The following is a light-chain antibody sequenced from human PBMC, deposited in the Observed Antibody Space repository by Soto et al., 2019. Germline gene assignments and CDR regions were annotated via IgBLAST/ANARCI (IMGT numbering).Light chain of an antibody. J-gene: IGKJ1*01. CDR2: GAS. V-gene: IGKV3-20*01. CDR3: QQYGSSGT. Sequence: EIVLTQSPGTLSLSPRERFTLSCRASQSVSNNYLAWYQQTPGQAPRLRIYGASNRATGIPDRLSGSGSGTDFTLTISRMEPEDFAVYYCQQYGSSGTFGQGTKVDIK. CDR1: QSVSNNY.